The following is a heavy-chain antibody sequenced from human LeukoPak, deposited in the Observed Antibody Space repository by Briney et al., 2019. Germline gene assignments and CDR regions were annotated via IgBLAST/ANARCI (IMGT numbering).Heavy chain of an antibody. D-gene: IGHD3-22*01. CDR1: GFTFSSHW. V-gene: IGHV3-74*01. CDR2: INSDGSTT. CDR3: TTDLVDSRGYYNRFDY. J-gene: IGHJ4*02. Sequence: GGSLRLFCAASGFTFSSHWMHWVRQAPGKGLVWVSRINSDGSTTTYADSVKGRFTISRDNANNTLYLQMNSLKPEDTAVYSCTTDLVDSRGYYNRFDYWGQGTLVTVSS.